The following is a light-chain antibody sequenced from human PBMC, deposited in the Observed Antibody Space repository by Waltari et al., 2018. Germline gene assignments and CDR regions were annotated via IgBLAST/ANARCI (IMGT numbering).Light chain of an antibody. CDR2: KAS. CDR1: ESVKNN. CDR3: HQYNTLPLT. J-gene: IGKJ4*01. Sequence: DVQLIHSPSTLSASVGARVTLTCRASESVKNNLAWYQHQPGKAPKVLVHKASRLESGVASRFSGSGYGTEFTLTISSLEPDDFATYYCHQYNTLPLTFGGGTKVEIK. V-gene: IGKV1-5*03.